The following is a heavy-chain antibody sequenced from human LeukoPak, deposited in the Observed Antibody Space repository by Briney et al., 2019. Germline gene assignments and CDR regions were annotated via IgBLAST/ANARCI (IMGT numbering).Heavy chain of an antibody. CDR2: IYYSGST. J-gene: IGHJ1*01. Sequence: SETLSLTCTVSGGSISSSSYHWGWIRQPPGKGLEWIGSIYYSGSTYYNPSLKGRVTISVDTSKNQFSLKLSSVTAADTAVYYCARLASSGWSRAKYFQHWGQGTLVTVSS. CDR3: ARLASSGWSRAKYFQH. CDR1: GGSISSSSYH. D-gene: IGHD6-19*01. V-gene: IGHV4-39*01.